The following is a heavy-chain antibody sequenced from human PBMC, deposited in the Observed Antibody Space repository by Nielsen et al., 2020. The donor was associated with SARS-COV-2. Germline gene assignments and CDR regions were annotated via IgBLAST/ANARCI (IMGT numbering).Heavy chain of an antibody. CDR3: ATDGFSFGTFDY. CDR2: INHSGSA. CDR1: GGSFTDSY. D-gene: IGHD1-1*01. Sequence: SETLSLTCAVSGGSFTDSYWTWIRQPPGKGLEWIGDINHSGSANYNPSLKSRLTISVDTSKNQFSLKLSSVTAADTAVYYCATDGFSFGTFDYWGQGALVTVSS. J-gene: IGHJ4*02. V-gene: IGHV4-34*01.